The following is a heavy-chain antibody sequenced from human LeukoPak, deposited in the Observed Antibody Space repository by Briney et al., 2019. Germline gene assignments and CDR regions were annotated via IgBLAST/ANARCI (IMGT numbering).Heavy chain of an antibody. CDR3: ARGRPHGNDY. CDR2: ISYDGSNK. CDR1: GLSLNSYA. J-gene: IGHJ4*02. Sequence: GRSLRLSCAASGLSLNSYAIHWVRQAPGKGLEWVTAISYDGSNKHYADSVRGRFTISRDNSKNTLYLQMNSLRVEDTAVYYCARGRPHGNDYWGQGTLVTVSS. D-gene: IGHD4-23*01. V-gene: IGHV3-30*03.